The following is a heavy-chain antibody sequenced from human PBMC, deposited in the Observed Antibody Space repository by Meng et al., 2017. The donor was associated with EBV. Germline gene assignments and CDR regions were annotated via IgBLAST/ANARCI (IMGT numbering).Heavy chain of an antibody. Sequence: QLQLRESGPGQVKPSEXLSLTCTVSGDSISSFYYWGWIRQPPGRGLEWIGSVHYTGSTYYSPSLKSRVTVSVDTSKNQFSLRLTSVTAADTAVYYCARPFPSWQSPRLDPFGARGQGTLVTVSS. CDR1: GDSISSFYY. CDR2: VHYTGST. J-gene: IGHJ5*02. D-gene: IGHD6-19*01. CDR3: ARPFPSWQSPRLDPFGA. V-gene: IGHV4-39*01.